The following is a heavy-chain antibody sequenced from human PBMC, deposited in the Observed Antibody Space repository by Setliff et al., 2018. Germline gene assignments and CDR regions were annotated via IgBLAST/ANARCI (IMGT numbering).Heavy chain of an antibody. CDR3: ARGQPPTPRPYFYHMDV. V-gene: IGHV1-8*02. CDR2: MSPQSDNT. D-gene: IGHD2-15*01. Sequence: VKVSCKASGYTFTGYAMYWVRQAPGQGLEWVGSMSPQSDNTVYAQKFLGRVTMTKNTSISTAYMELSSLRSEDTAVYYCARGQPPTPRPYFYHMDVWGKGTTVTVSS. J-gene: IGHJ6*03. CDR1: GYTFTGYA.